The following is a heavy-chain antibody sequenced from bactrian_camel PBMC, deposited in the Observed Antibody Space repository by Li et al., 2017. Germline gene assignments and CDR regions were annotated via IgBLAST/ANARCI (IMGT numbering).Heavy chain of an antibody. D-gene: IGHD1*01. Sequence: HVQLVESGGGSVQAGGSLRLSSAVTGMRDSKFCMAWFRQAPGKERVWVAIIARDGRPVLADSVNGRFTITKDTISQTLNLQMNALKPEDTATYYCAADLVTDEPSLVEREYYYWGQGTQVTVS. CDR2: IIARDGRP. J-gene: IGHJ4*01. CDR1: GMRDSKFC. V-gene: IGHV3S1*01. CDR3: AADLVTDEPSLVEREYYY.